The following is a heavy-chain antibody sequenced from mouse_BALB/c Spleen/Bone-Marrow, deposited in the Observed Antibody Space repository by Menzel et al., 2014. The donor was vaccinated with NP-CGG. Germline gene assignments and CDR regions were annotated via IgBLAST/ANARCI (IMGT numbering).Heavy chain of an antibody. Sequence: VQLKQSGAELVKPGASVKLSCTASGFNINDTYIHWVKQRPEQGLEWIGRIDPANEHTKYDPNFQGKATITADTSSNTAYLQLSSLTSEDTAVYYCASLTGTFDYWGQGSTLTVSS. V-gene: IGHV14-3*02. CDR1: GFNINDTY. D-gene: IGHD4-1*01. CDR2: IDPANEHT. CDR3: ASLTGTFDY. J-gene: IGHJ2*01.